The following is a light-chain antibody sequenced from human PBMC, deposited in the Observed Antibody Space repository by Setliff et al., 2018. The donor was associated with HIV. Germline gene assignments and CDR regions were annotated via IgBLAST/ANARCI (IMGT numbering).Light chain of an antibody. CDR3: SSYTTTSTVV. J-gene: IGLJ2*01. CDR1: SSDVGGYNY. Sequence: QSVLTQPASVSGSPGQSITISCSGTSSDVGGYNYVSWYQQHPGKAPKLMIYDVSNRPSGVSNRFSGSKSGNTASLTISGLLAEDEADYYCSSYTTTSTVVFGGGTKVTGL. V-gene: IGLV2-14*01. CDR2: DVS.